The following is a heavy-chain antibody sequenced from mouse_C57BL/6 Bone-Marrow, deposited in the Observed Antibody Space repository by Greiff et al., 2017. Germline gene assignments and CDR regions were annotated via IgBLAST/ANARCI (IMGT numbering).Heavy chain of an antibody. CDR2: ISSGGSYT. V-gene: IGHV5-6*02. CDR1: GFTFSSYG. Sequence: EVKLVESGGDLVKPGGSLKLSCAASGFTFSSYGMSWVRQTPDKRLEWFATISSGGSYTYYPDSVKGRFTISRDNAKNTLYLQMSSLKSEDTAMYYCARRGYDYDLAWFAYWGQGTLVTVSA. CDR3: ARRGYDYDLAWFAY. J-gene: IGHJ3*01. D-gene: IGHD2-4*01.